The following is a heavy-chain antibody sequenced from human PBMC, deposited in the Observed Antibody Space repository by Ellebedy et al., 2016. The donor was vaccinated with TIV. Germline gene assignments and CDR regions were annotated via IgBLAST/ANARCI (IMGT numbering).Heavy chain of an antibody. V-gene: IGHV1-46*01. CDR2: VNPGGGRT. J-gene: IGHJ4*02. CDR1: GFTFTSYY. D-gene: IGHD1-26*01. CDR3: AREGASAGADYFDY. Sequence: AASVKVSCKASGFTFTSYYIHWVRQAPGQGLEWMGQVNPGGGRTKFAPNFQGRLTMTRDTSTSEVYMEVRSLRSDDTAVYYCAREGASAGADYFDYWGQGTLVIVSS.